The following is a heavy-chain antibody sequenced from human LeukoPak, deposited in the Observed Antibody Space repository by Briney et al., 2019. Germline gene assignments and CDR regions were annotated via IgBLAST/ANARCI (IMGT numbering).Heavy chain of an antibody. J-gene: IGHJ4*02. CDR3: ARSLTMVRAYDY. V-gene: IGHV3-7*01. CDR2: IKQDGSEK. Sequence: GGSLRLSCAASGFTFSSYRMSWVRQAPGKGLEWVANIKQDGSEKYYVDSVKGRFTISRDNAKNSLYLQMNSLRAEDTAVYYCARSLTMVRAYDYWGQGTLVTVSS. CDR1: GFTFSSYR. D-gene: IGHD3-10*01.